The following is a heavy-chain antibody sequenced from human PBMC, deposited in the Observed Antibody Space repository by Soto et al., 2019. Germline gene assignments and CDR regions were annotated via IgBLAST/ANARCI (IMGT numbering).Heavy chain of an antibody. CDR3: AREYSSGWSFQFDY. Sequence: ASETLSLTCTVSGGSISSYYWSWIRQPPGKGLEWIGYIYYSGSTNYNPSLKSRVTISVDTSKNQFSLKLSSVTAADTAVYYRAREYSSGWSFQFDYWGQGTLVTVSS. J-gene: IGHJ4*02. V-gene: IGHV4-59*01. CDR2: IYYSGST. D-gene: IGHD6-19*01. CDR1: GGSISSYY.